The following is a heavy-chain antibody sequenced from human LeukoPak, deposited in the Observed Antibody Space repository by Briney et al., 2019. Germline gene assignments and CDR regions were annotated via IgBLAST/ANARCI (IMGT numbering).Heavy chain of an antibody. J-gene: IGHJ4*02. CDR1: GGSISSYY. CDR3: ASTSSIRDSSGYHLDY. V-gene: IGHV4-59*01. Sequence: SETLSLTCTVSGGSISSYYWSWIRQPPGKGLEWIGYIYYSGSTNYNPSLKSRVTISVDTSKNQFSLKLSSVTAADTAVYYCASTSSIRDSSGYHLDYWGQGTLVTVSS. D-gene: IGHD3-22*01. CDR2: IYYSGST.